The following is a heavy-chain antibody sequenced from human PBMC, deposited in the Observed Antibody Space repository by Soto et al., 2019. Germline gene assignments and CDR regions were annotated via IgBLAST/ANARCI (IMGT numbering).Heavy chain of an antibody. CDR3: ARDADYGDYVGPGFDS. CDR2: ISYDGSNK. V-gene: IGHV3-30-3*01. J-gene: IGHJ4*02. CDR1: GFMFSAYT. Sequence: GGSLRLSCAASGFMFSAYTMNWVRQAPGKGLEWVAVISYDGSNKYYADSVKGRFTISRDNSKNTLYLQMNSLRAEDTAVYYCARDADYGDYVGPGFDSWGQGTLVTVSS. D-gene: IGHD4-17*01.